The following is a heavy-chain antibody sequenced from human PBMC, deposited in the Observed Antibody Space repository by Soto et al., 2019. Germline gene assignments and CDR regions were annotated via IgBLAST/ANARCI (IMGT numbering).Heavy chain of an antibody. CDR1: GYTFTSYG. CDR2: ISAYNGNT. CDR3: ARDSGIAAAGGFDY. Sequence: ASGKVSSKASGYTFTSYGISWVRQAPGQGLEWMGWISAYNGNTNYAQKLQGRVTMTTDTSTSTAYMELRSLRSDETAVYYGARDSGIAAAGGFDYWGQGTLVTVCS. D-gene: IGHD6-13*01. V-gene: IGHV1-18*01. J-gene: IGHJ4*02.